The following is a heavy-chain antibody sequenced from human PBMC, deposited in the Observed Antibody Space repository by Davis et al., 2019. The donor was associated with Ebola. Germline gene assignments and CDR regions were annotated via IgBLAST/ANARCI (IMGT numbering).Heavy chain of an antibody. Sequence: SETLSLTCTVSGGSISSYYWSWIRQPPGKGLEWIGYIYYSGSTNYKPSLKSRVTISVDTSKKQFSLKLNSVTVADTAVYYCAVGNSGSYFGAFDIWGQGTMVTVSS. D-gene: IGHD1-26*01. CDR1: GGSISSYY. CDR3: AVGNSGSYFGAFDI. J-gene: IGHJ3*02. V-gene: IGHV4-59*01. CDR2: IYYSGST.